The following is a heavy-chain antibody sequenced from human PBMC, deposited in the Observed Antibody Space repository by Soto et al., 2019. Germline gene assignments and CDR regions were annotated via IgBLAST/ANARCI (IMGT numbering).Heavy chain of an antibody. D-gene: IGHD6-19*01. J-gene: IGHJ4*02. CDR3: AKRTSGWYFDY. Sequence: EVQLLESGGNLVQPGGSLRLSCAASGFTFSNYAMSWVRQAPGKGLEWVSVISGSGDSTYYADSVKGRFTISRDNSKNTLYLQMKSLRAGDTAVYYCAKRTSGWYFDYWGQGTLVTVSS. CDR1: GFTFSNYA. V-gene: IGHV3-23*01. CDR2: ISGSGDST.